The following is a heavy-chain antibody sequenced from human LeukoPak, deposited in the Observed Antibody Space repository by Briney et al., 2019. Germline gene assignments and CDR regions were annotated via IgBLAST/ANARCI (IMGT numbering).Heavy chain of an antibody. D-gene: IGHD2-15*01. J-gene: IGHJ2*01. CDR3: AKSGYCSGGSCYGPHWYFDL. CDR2: ISWNSGSI. CDR1: GFTFDDYA. Sequence: AGGSLRLSCAASGFTFDDYAMHWVRHAPGKGLEWVSGISWNSGSIGYADSVKGRFTISRDNAKNSLYLQMNSLRAEDTALYYCAKSGYCSGGSCYGPHWYFDLWGRGTLVTVSS. V-gene: IGHV3-9*01.